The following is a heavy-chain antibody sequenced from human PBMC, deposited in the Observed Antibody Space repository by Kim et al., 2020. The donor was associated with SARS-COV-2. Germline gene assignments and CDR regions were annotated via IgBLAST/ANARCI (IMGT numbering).Heavy chain of an antibody. CDR2: ISAYNGNT. Sequence: ASVKVSCKASGYTFTSYGISWARQAPGQGLEWMGWISAYNGNTNYAQKLQGRVTMTTDTSTSTAYMELRSLRSDDTAVYYCARDRWASGSYYYYGMDVWGQGTTVTVSS. V-gene: IGHV1-18*01. D-gene: IGHD1-26*01. CDR1: GYTFTSYG. CDR3: ARDRWASGSYYYYGMDV. J-gene: IGHJ6*02.